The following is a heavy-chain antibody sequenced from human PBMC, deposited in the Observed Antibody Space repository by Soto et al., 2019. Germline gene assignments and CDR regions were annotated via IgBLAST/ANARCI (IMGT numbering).Heavy chain of an antibody. Sequence: ASVKVSCKASGYSFATYGFSWVRQAPGQGLECVGWISAHDGDTHYSQKFQGRVTLTTDTSTNTGYMELRSLTSDDTAVYFCATEPIYYNDGSGYYPLGHWGQGTLVTVSS. CDR2: ISAHDGDT. CDR1: GYSFATYG. CDR3: ATEPIYYNDGSGYYPLGH. J-gene: IGHJ4*02. D-gene: IGHD3-22*01. V-gene: IGHV1-18*04.